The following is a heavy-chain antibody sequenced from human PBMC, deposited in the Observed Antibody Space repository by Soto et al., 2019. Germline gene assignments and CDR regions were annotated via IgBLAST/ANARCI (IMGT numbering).Heavy chain of an antibody. CDR1: GGSISSSNW. CDR2: IYHSGST. Sequence: QVQLQESGPGLVKPSGTLSLTCAVSGGSISSSNWWSWVRQPPGKGLEWIGEIYHSGSTNYNPSPKSRXXRXVXXSKNQFSLKLSSVTAADTAVYYCASAIVGATGVDYWGQGTLVTVSS. V-gene: IGHV4-4*02. CDR3: ASAIVGATGVDY. J-gene: IGHJ4*02. D-gene: IGHD1-26*01.